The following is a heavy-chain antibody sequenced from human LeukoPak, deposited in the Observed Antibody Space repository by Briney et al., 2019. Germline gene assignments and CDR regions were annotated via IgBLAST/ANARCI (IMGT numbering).Heavy chain of an antibody. CDR1: GGTFSSFA. D-gene: IGHD2-15*01. CDR3: GGSPYCSGGSCYPIDY. CDR2: IIPIFGTA. Sequence: ASVKVSCKASGGTFSSFAITWVRQAPGQGLEWMGGIIPIFGTANYAQKFQGRVTITADKSTSTAYMELSSLRSEDTAVYYCGGSPYCSGGSCYPIDYWGQGTLVTVSS. J-gene: IGHJ4*02. V-gene: IGHV1-69*06.